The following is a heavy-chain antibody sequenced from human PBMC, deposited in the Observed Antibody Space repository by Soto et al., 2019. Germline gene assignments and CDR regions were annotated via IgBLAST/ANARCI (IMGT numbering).Heavy chain of an antibody. D-gene: IGHD2-8*02. V-gene: IGHV4-4*07. CDR1: GASITGTSY. CDR3: ARGMTPPGAPAWYYFDS. J-gene: IGHJ4*02. CDR2: FSLSGTT. Sequence: SETLCLTCTVSGASITGTSYWSWIRQPAWKGLEWIGRFSLSGTTNYNPSLRSRVTMSEDVSKNQFSLRLTSVTAADTALYYCARGMTPPGAPAWYYFDSWGQGTLVTVSS.